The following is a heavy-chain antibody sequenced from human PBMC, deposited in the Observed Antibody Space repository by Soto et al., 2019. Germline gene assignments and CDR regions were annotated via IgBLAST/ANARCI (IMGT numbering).Heavy chain of an antibody. CDR1: GGSISSSSYY. D-gene: IGHD3-10*01. V-gene: IGHV4-39*07. Sequence: PSETLSLTSTVSGGSISSSSYYWGWIRQPPGKGLEWIGSIYYSGSTYYNPSLKSRVTISVDTSKNQFSLKLSSVTAADTAVYYCARDIRLYYGSGSYPGFYYYYYGMDVWGQGTTVTVSS. CDR2: IYYSGST. J-gene: IGHJ6*02. CDR3: ARDIRLYYGSGSYPGFYYYYYGMDV.